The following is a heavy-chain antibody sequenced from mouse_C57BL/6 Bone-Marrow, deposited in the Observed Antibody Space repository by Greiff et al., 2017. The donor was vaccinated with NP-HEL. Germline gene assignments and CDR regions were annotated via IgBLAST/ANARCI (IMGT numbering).Heavy chain of an antibody. D-gene: IGHD1-1*01. V-gene: IGHV2-5*01. CDR3: ALHYYGSWYFDV. J-gene: IGHJ1*03. Sequence: VQRVESGPGLVQPSQSLSITCTVSGFSLTSYGVHWVRQSPGKGLEWLGVIWRGGSTDYNAAFMSRLSITKDNSKSQVFFKMNSLQADDTAIYYCALHYYGSWYFDVWGTGTTVTVSS. CDR1: GFSLTSYG. CDR2: IWRGGST.